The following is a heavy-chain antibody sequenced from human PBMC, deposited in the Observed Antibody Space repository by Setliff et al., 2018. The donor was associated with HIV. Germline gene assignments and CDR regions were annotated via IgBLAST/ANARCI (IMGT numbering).Heavy chain of an antibody. J-gene: IGHJ6*02. Sequence: SETLSLTCAVYGGSFSHYYWNWIRQSPGKGLEWIGEINHSGSTNYNPSLKSRVTISVDTSKNRFSLKLSSVTAADTAVYYCTRAEQQLPYYYYYYGMDVWGQGTTVTVSS. CDR2: INHSGST. CDR1: GGSFSHYY. CDR3: TRAEQQLPYYYYYYGMDV. V-gene: IGHV4-34*01. D-gene: IGHD6-13*01.